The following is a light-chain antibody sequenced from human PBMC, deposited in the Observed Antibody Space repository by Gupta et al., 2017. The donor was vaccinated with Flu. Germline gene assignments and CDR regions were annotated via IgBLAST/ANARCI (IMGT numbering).Light chain of an antibody. J-gene: IGLJ1*01. Sequence: QSALTQPPSVSGSPGQSVTISCTGTGSDVGTYNRVSWYRQPPGTAPILIIYEVSNRPSGVPGRFSGSNSGNTAPLTISGLPGEDEADYYCSSYTTSYTFVFGTGTKVTVL. CDR1: GSDVGTYNR. CDR3: SSYTTSYTFV. V-gene: IGLV2-18*02. CDR2: EVS.